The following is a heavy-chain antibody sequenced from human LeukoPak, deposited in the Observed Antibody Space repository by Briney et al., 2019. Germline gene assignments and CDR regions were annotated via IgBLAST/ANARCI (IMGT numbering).Heavy chain of an antibody. D-gene: IGHD6-13*01. CDR2: THHSGNS. V-gene: IGHV4-59*01. CDR3: ARSVGYYFDY. Sequence: SETLSLTCTVSSGSISAYYWSWIRQPPGKGLEWIGHTHHSGNSNYSPSLKSRVTISVDASKSQFSLKLSSVTAADTAVYYCARSVGYYFDYWGQGTLVTVSS. CDR1: SGSISAYY. J-gene: IGHJ4*02.